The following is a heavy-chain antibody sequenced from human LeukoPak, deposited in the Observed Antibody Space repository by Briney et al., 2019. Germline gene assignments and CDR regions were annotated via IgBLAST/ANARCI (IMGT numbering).Heavy chain of an antibody. CDR1: GGTFSSYA. J-gene: IGHJ4*02. Sequence: ASVKVSCKASGGTFSSYAISWVRQAPGQGLEWMGRIIPILGIANYAQKFQGRVTITADESTSTAYMELSSLRSEDTAVYYCASGGYGTKEFDYWGQGTLVTVSS. CDR2: IIPILGIA. V-gene: IGHV1-69*04. CDR3: ASGGYGTKEFDY. D-gene: IGHD1-1*01.